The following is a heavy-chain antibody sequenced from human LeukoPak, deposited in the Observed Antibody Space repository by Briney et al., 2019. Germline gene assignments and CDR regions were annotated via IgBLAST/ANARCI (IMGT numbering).Heavy chain of an antibody. D-gene: IGHD5-18*01. V-gene: IGHV4-30-2*01. CDR3: ARSGYSYAPGWFDP. CDR2: IYHSGST. J-gene: IGHJ5*02. CDR1: GGSISSGGYS. Sequence: PSQTLSLTCAVFGGSISSGGYSWSWIRQPPGKGLEWIGYIYHSGSTYYNPSLKSRVTISVDRSKNQFSLKLSSVTAADTAVYYCARSGYSYAPGWFDPWGQGTLVTVSS.